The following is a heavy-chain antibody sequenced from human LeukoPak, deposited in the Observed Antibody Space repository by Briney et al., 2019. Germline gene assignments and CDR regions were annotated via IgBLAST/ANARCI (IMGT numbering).Heavy chain of an antibody. CDR3: ARECGWCTRGLDY. V-gene: IGHV3-30-3*01. Sequence: GRSLRLSCAASGFTFSSYAMHWVRQAPGKGLEWVAVISYDGSNKYYADFVKGRFTISRDNSKNTLYPQMNSLRAEDTAVYYCARECGWCTRGLDYWGQGTLVTVSS. D-gene: IGHD6-19*01. J-gene: IGHJ4*02. CDR1: GFTFSSYA. CDR2: ISYDGSNK.